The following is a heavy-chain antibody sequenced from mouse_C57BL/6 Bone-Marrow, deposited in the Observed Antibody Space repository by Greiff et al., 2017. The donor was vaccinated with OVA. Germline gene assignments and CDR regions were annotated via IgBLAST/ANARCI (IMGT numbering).Heavy chain of an antibody. J-gene: IGHJ1*03. Sequence: QVTLKECGPGILQSSQTLSLTCSFSGFSLSTSGMGVSWIRQPSGKGLEWLAHIYWDDDKRYNPSLKSRLTISKDTSRNQVFLKITSVDTADTATYYCARESQGLNYGWWYFDVWGTGTTVTVSS. V-gene: IGHV8-12*01. CDR3: ARESQGLNYGWWYFDV. D-gene: IGHD1-1*01. CDR2: IYWDDDK. CDR1: GFSLSTSGMG.